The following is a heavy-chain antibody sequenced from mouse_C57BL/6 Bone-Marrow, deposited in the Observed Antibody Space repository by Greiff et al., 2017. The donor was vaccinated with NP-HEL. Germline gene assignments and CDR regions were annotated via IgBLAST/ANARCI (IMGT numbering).Heavy chain of an antibody. CDR2: IWTGGGT. CDR3: ANYYGSSYYAMDY. CDR1: GFSLTSYA. Sequence: VMLVESGPGLVAPSQSLSITCTVSGFSLTSYAISWVRQPPGKGLEWLGVIWTGGGTNYNSALKSRLSISKDNSKSQVFLKMNSLQTDDTARYYCANYYGSSYYAMDYWGQGTSVTVSS. V-gene: IGHV2-9-1*01. D-gene: IGHD1-1*01. J-gene: IGHJ4*01.